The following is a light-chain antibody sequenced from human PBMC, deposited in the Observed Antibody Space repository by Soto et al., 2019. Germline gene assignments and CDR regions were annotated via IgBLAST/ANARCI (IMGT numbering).Light chain of an antibody. Sequence: QSVLTQPPSASGAPGQRGTISCSGSSSNSGSYYVYWFQPLPGPTPKLIIYRNNQRPSGVPHRFSGSKSDTSTSLAISGRRSEDEANYYCAAWDDSLSGYVFGTGTKVTVL. V-gene: IGLV1-47*01. CDR1: SSNSGSYY. CDR3: AAWDDSLSGYV. CDR2: RNN. J-gene: IGLJ1*01.